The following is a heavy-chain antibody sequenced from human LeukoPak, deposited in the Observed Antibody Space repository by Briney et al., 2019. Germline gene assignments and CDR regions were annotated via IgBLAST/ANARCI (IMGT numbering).Heavy chain of an antibody. V-gene: IGHV3-23*01. CDR2: ISGDGATT. Sequence: GGSLRLSCAASGFPFSSYAMTWVRQAPGKGLEWVSSISGDGATTYHADSVKGRFTISRDNAKNTVYLEISILGAEDTAVYYCARVVYYYDSSGYEDYWGQGTLVTVSS. J-gene: IGHJ4*02. CDR3: ARVVYYYDSSGYEDY. D-gene: IGHD3-22*01. CDR1: GFPFSSYA.